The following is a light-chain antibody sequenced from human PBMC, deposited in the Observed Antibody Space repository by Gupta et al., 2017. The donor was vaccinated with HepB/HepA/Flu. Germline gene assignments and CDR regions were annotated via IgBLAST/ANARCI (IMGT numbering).Light chain of an antibody. CDR1: RSDVGGYKY. J-gene: IGLJ1*01. CDR3: CSYAGSYTYV. Sequence: QSALTHARSVSGPPGLSVILHCTGSRSDVGGYKYVSWYQQYPGKAPKLMIYEVSERPSGVPDRFSGSNSGNTASLTISGLQAEDEADYYCCSYAGSYTYVFGTETKVTVL. CDR2: EVS. V-gene: IGLV2-11*01.